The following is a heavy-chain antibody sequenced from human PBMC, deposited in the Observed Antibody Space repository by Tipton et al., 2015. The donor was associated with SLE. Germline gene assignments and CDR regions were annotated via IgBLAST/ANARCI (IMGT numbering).Heavy chain of an antibody. CDR3: ARNIVVVPAPMGWFDP. D-gene: IGHD2-2*01. CDR2: INHSGST. V-gene: IGHV4-34*01. J-gene: IGHJ5*02. Sequence: TLSLTCAVYGGSFSGYYWSWIRQPPGKGLEWIGEINHSGSTNYNPSLKSRVTISVDTSKNQFSLKLSSMTAADTAVYYCARNIVVVPAPMGWFDPWGQGTLVTVSS. CDR1: GGSFSGYY.